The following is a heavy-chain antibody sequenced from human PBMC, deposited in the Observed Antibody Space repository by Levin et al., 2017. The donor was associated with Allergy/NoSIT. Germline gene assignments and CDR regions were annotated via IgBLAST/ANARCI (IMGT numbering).Heavy chain of an antibody. CDR1: GFTFSSYG. CDR2: IWYDGSNK. Sequence: QPGGSLRLSCAASGFTFSSYGMHWVRQAPGKGLEWVAVIWYDGSNKYYADSVKGRFTISRDNSKNTLYLQMNSLRAEDTAVYYCASSRQLLYFDYWGQGTLVTVSS. V-gene: IGHV3-33*01. D-gene: IGHD2-2*01. CDR3: ASSRQLLYFDY. J-gene: IGHJ4*02.